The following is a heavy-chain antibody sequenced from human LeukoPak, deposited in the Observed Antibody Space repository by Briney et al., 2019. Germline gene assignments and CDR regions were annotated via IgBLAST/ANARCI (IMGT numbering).Heavy chain of an antibody. Sequence: PGGSLRLSCAASGFTFSSYGMPWVRQAPGKGLEWVGVISYDGSNKYYADSVKGRFTISRDNSKNTLYLQMNSLRAEDTAVYYCAKDHKVGWFGELLSPSPDYGMDVWGQGTTVTVSS. J-gene: IGHJ6*02. CDR1: GFTFSSYG. V-gene: IGHV3-30*18. D-gene: IGHD3-10*01. CDR3: AKDHKVGWFGELLSPSPDYGMDV. CDR2: ISYDGSNK.